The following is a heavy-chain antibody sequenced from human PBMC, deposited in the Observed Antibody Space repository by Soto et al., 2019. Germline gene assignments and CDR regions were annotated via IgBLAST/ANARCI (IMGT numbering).Heavy chain of an antibody. CDR2: INPSGGST. J-gene: IGHJ4*02. CDR3: ALDYSDTTGYVGY. CDR1: GYTFTSYY. V-gene: IGHV1-46*01. D-gene: IGHD3-9*01. Sequence: ASVKVSCKASGYTFTSYYMHWVRQAPGQGLEWMGIINPSGGSTSYAQKLQGRVTMTTDTSTTTAFMELRSLRSDDTAVYYCALDYSDTTGYVGYWGQGTLVTVSS.